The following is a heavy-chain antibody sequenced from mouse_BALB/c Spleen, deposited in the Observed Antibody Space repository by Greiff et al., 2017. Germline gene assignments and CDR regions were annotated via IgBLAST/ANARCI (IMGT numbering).Heavy chain of an antibody. Sequence: EVKVVESGGGLVQPGGSLKLSCAASGFTFSSYTMSWVRQTPEKRLEWVAYISNGGGSTYYPDTVKGRFTISRDNAKNTLYLQMSSLKSEDTAMYYCAREDRYDGYFDVWGAGTTVTVSS. J-gene: IGHJ1*01. V-gene: IGHV5-12-2*01. CDR2: ISNGGGST. D-gene: IGHD2-14*01. CDR1: GFTFSSYT. CDR3: AREDRYDGYFDV.